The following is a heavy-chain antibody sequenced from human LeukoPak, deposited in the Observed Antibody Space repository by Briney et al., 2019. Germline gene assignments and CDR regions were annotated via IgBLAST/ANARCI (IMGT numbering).Heavy chain of an antibody. D-gene: IGHD3-9*01. CDR1: GGSISSGGSY. CDR3: ARGLVLRYFDWLPFEY. V-gene: IGHV4-31*03. Sequence: PSETLSLTCTVSGGSISSGGSYWSWIRQHPGKGLEWIGYIYYSGSTYYNPSLKSRVTISVDTSKNQFSLKLSSLTAADTAVYYCARGLVLRYFDWLPFEYWGQGTLVTVSS. J-gene: IGHJ4*02. CDR2: IYYSGST.